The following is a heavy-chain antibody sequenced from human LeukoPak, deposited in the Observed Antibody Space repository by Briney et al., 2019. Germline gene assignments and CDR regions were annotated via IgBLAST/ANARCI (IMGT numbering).Heavy chain of an antibody. Sequence: PGGSLRLSCAASGFTFSSYSMNWVRQAPGKGLEWVANIKQDGSERHYVDSVKGRFTISRDNARNSLFLQMNSLRAEDTAVYYCASGDVFDIWGQGTMVSVSS. CDR3: ASGDVFDI. CDR1: GFTFSSYS. V-gene: IGHV3-7*01. J-gene: IGHJ3*02. CDR2: IKQDGSER.